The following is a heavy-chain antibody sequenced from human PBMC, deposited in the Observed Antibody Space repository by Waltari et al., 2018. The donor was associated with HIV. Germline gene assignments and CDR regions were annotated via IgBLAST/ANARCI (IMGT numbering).Heavy chain of an antibody. V-gene: IGHV5-10-1*01. J-gene: IGHJ4*02. Sequence: EVQLVQCGAEVKKHGESVRISWKGSGSSSTSYWNSWVRQMPGKVLEWMGRIDPSDSYTKYSPSFQGHVTISAYKSISTAYLQWSSLKASDTAMYYCARHKNQVRGVTYYFDYWGQGTLVTVSS. CDR3: ARHKNQVRGVTYYFDY. D-gene: IGHD3-10*01. CDR1: GSSSTSYW. CDR2: IDPSDSYT.